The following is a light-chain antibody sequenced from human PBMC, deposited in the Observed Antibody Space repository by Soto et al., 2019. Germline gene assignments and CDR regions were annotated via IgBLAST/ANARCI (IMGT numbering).Light chain of an antibody. V-gene: IGKV1-5*03. Sequence: IQLTQSPSSLSASVGDRVTITCRASQSISSWLAWYQQKPGKAPKLLISQASSLESGVPSRFSGSGSETEFTLTISGLQPDDFATYYCQQLRSYPITFGQGTRLEIK. J-gene: IGKJ5*01. CDR3: QQLRSYPIT. CDR2: QAS. CDR1: QSISSW.